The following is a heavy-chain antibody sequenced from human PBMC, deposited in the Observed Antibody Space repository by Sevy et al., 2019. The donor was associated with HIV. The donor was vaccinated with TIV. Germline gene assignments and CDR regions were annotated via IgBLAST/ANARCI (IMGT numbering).Heavy chain of an antibody. D-gene: IGHD6-13*01. V-gene: IGHV1-2*06. CDR3: ARARIAAVGSDYYYYYGMDV. Sequence: ASVKVSCKASGYTFTGYYMHWVRQAPGQGLEWMGRINPNSGGTNYAQKFQGRVTMTRDTSISTAYMERGRLRSDDTAVYYCARARIAAVGSDYYYYYGMDVWGQGTTVTVSS. CDR2: INPNSGGT. J-gene: IGHJ6*02. CDR1: GYTFTGYY.